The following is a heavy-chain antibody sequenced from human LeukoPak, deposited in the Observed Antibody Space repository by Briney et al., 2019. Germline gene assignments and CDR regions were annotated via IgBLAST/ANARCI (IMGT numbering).Heavy chain of an antibody. D-gene: IGHD5-24*01. CDR2: INPNSGGT. J-gene: IGHJ6*03. CDR1: GYTFTGYY. V-gene: IGHV1-2*06. Sequence: ASVKVSCKASGYTFTGYYMHWVRQAPGQGLEWMGRINPNSGGTNYAQKFRGRVTMTRDTSISTAYMELSRLRSDDTAVYYCAMTGQLRSGYYYYYYMDVWGKGTTVTVSS. CDR3: AMTGQLRSGYYYYYYMDV.